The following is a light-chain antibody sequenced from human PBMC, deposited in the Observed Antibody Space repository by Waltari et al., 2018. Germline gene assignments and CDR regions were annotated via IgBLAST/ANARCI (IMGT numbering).Light chain of an antibody. Sequence: IQVTQSPSTLSASVGDRVTITCRATQSISNWLAWYQQKPGKAPKLLIYKASTLESGVPSRFSGSGSGTEFTLTISSLQPDDFETYFCQQYNNYTPKTFGQGTKVDIK. CDR1: QSISNW. CDR2: KAS. J-gene: IGKJ1*01. CDR3: QQYNNYTPKT. V-gene: IGKV1-5*01.